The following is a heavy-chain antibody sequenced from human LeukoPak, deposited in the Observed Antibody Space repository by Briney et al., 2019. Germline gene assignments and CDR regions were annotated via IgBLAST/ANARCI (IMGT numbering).Heavy chain of an antibody. D-gene: IGHD3-3*01. V-gene: IGHV1-69*04. Sequence: GASVKVSCKASGGTFSSYAISWVRQAPGQGLEWMGRIIPILGIANYAQKFQGRVTITADKSTSTAYMELSSLRSEDTAVYYCAREAFGVGGGVHFDYWGQGTLVTVSS. CDR2: IIPILGIA. J-gene: IGHJ4*02. CDR1: GGTFSSYA. CDR3: AREAFGVGGGVHFDY.